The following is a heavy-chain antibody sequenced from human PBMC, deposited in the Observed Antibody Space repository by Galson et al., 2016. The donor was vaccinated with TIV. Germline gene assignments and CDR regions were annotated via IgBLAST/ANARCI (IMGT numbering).Heavy chain of an antibody. CDR1: YW. V-gene: IGHV5-51*01. D-gene: IGHD5-18*01. Sequence: YWTAWVRQVPGKGLEWMGIIYPGDSETRYSPSFQGQVTISADKSINTAYLQWTSLKASDTAMYYCAKAPGYSGYSYGYFDSWGQGTLVTVSS. CDR3: AKAPGYSGYSYGYFDS. CDR2: IYPGDSET. J-gene: IGHJ4*02.